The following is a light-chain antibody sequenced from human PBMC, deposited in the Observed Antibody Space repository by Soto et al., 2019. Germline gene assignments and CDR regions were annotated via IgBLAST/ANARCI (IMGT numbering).Light chain of an antibody. CDR3: QQYDNKPPIT. J-gene: IGKJ5*01. CDR1: QSVRSN. V-gene: IGKV3-15*01. Sequence: EILMPQSPATLSVSPGERATLSCRASQSVRSNVAWYQQKPGQAPRLLIYATSTRATGIPDRFSGSGSGTEFTLTISTLQSEDVAVYHCQQYDNKPPITFGQGTRLEIK. CDR2: ATS.